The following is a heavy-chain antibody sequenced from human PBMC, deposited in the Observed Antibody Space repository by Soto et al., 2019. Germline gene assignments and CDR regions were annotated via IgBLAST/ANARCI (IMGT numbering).Heavy chain of an antibody. CDR2: ISSNGGST. CDR3: ARGDGDYPDPAEYFQH. J-gene: IGHJ1*01. D-gene: IGHD4-17*01. Sequence: EVQLVESGGGLVQPGGSLRLSCAASGFTFSSYAMHWVRQAPGKGLEYVSAISSNGGSTYYANSVKGRFTISRDNSKNTLYLQMGSPRAEDMAVYYCARGDGDYPDPAEYFQHWGQGTLVTVSS. CDR1: GFTFSSYA. V-gene: IGHV3-64*01.